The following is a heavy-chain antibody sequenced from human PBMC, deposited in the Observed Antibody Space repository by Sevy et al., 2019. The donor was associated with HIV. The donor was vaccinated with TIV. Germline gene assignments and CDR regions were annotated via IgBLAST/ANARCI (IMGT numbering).Heavy chain of an antibody. CDR2: IYGTGPVT. J-gene: IGHJ3*02. D-gene: IGHD3-22*01. V-gene: IGHV3-23*01. CDR1: GFTFISYA. CDR3: AGARYDSSGSFDAFDI. Sequence: GGSLRLSCKPSGFTFISYAMNWVRQAPGKGLEWVSTIYGTGPVTYYADSVKGRFTISRDNSKNMLYLQMNSLRTEDSALYYCAGARYDSSGSFDAFDIWGQGKRVTVSS.